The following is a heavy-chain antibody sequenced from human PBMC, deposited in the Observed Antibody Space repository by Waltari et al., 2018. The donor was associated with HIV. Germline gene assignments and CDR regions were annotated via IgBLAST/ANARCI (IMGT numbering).Heavy chain of an antibody. CDR1: GFTFSSYW. CDR3: AGRSPARRLNWCDP. D-gene: IGHD2-8*01. Sequence: EVQLVESGGGLVQPGGSLRLSCAASGFTFSSYWMGWVRQAPGNGWWWLAEQKKEGSERCMVDSRKGLFTISRDNAKNSLYLQYNSLQAEDAAVYYCAGRSPARRLNWCDPWGQGTLVIVSS. CDR2: QKKEGSER. V-gene: IGHV3-7*01. J-gene: IGHJ5*02.